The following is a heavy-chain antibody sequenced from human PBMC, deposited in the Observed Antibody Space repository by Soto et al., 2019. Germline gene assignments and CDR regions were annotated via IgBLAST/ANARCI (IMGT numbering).Heavy chain of an antibody. J-gene: IGHJ5*02. V-gene: IGHV4-39*01. CDR1: SGSINSCSYY. D-gene: IGHD3-3*01. Sequence: LSLTCAFCSGSINSCSYYGAWNRQPPGKGLEWIGSIYYSGSTYYNPSLKSRVTISVDTSKNQFSLKLSSVTAADTAVYYCSRTYGFWSGSQWFDPWGQGTLRTGSS. CDR2: IYYSGST. CDR3: SRTYGFWSGSQWFDP.